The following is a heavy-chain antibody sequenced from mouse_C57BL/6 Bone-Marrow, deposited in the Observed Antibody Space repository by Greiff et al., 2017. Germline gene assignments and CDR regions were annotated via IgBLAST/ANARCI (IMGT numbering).Heavy chain of an antibody. D-gene: IGHD2-3*01. CDR3: ARDGYYAWFAY. J-gene: IGHJ3*01. V-gene: IGHV1-50*01. Sequence: QVQLQQPGAELVKPGASVKLSCKASGYTFTSYWMQWVKQRPGQGLEWIGEIDPSDSYTTYNQKFKGKATLTVDTSSSTAYMQLSSLTSEDSAVYYCARDGYYAWFAYWGQGTLVTVSA. CDR1: GYTFTSYW. CDR2: IDPSDSYT.